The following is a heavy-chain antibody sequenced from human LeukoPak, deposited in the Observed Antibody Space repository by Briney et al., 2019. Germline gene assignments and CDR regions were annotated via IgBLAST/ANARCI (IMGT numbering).Heavy chain of an antibody. CDR3: AKDPNSISSDY. V-gene: IGHV3-30*18. Sequence: PGGSLRLSCAASGFPFSNYGMHWVRQAPGKGLEWVAVISYDGSNEYYADSVKGRFPISRDNSKNTLYLQMNSLRAEDTAVYYCAKDPNSISSDYWGQGTLVTVSS. CDR1: GFPFSNYG. J-gene: IGHJ4*02. D-gene: IGHD6-6*01. CDR2: ISYDGSNE.